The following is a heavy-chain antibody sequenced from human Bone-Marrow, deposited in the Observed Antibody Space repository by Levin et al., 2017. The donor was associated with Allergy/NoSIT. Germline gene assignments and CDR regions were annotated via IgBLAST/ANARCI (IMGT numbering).Heavy chain of an antibody. V-gene: IGHV4-30-4*01. J-gene: IGHJ3*02. CDR2: IFYIGRT. CDR3: VRDQRADYDFWTGYLLDSFDI. CDR1: GGSISSGDHY. D-gene: IGHD3-3*01. Sequence: SQTLSLTCTVSGGSISSGDHYWSWVRQPPGKGLEWIGNIFYIGRTYYSPSLKSRVTMSVDTSRNQFSMNLSSVTAADTAVYYCVRDQRADYDFWTGYLLDSFDIWGQGTMVTVSS.